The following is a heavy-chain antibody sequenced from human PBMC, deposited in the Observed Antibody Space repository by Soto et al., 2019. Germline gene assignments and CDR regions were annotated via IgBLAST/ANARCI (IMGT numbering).Heavy chain of an antibody. J-gene: IGHJ4*02. D-gene: IGHD1-26*01. CDR1: GFTFSSYG. CDR2: ISNNGSNI. Sequence: PGGSLRLSCAASGFTFSSYGMHWVRQAPGKGLEWVSDISNNGSNIYYADSVKGRFTISRDNAKNSLYLQMNSLRDEDTAVYYCARDTVGGSYFDYWGQGTLVTVSS. CDR3: ARDTVGGSYFDY. V-gene: IGHV3-48*02.